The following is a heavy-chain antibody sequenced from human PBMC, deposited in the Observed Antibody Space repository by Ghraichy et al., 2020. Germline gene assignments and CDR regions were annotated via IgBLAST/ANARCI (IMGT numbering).Heavy chain of an antibody. CDR2: IKSKTDGGTT. CDR1: GFTFSNAW. V-gene: IGHV3-15*01. D-gene: IGHD3-3*01. CDR3: TTGRADYHFWSGYPPTHYFDY. J-gene: IGHJ4*02. Sequence: GGSLRLSCAASGFTFSNAWMSWVRQAPGKGLEWVGRIKSKTDGGTTDYAAPVKGRFTISRDDSKNTLYLQMNSLKTEDTAVYYCTTGRADYHFWSGYPPTHYFDYWGQGTLVTVSS.